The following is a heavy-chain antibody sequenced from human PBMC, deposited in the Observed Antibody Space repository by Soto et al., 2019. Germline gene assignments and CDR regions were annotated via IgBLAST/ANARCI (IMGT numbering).Heavy chain of an antibody. J-gene: IGHJ4*02. Sequence: SSETLSLTCTVSGGSISSYYWSWIRQPPGKGLEWIGYIYYSGSTNYNPSLKSRVTISVDTSKNQFSLKLSSVTAADTAVYYCASILTDSGYDLSYYFDYWGQGTLVTVSS. D-gene: IGHD5-12*01. CDR1: GGSISSYY. V-gene: IGHV4-59*01. CDR3: ASILTDSGYDLSYYFDY. CDR2: IYYSGST.